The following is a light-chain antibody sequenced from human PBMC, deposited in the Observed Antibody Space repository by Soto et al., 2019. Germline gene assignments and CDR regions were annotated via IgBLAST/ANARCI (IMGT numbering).Light chain of an antibody. CDR1: SSDVGGYNY. J-gene: IGLJ1*01. CDR3: SSYTTSRTFV. CDR2: EVS. V-gene: IGLV2-14*01. Sequence: QSVLTQPASVSGSPGQSITISCTGTSSDVGGYNYVSWYQQHPGKAPKLMIYEVSNRPSGVSNRFSGSKSGNTASLTISGLQAEDGADYYCSSYTTSRTFVFGTGTKVTVL.